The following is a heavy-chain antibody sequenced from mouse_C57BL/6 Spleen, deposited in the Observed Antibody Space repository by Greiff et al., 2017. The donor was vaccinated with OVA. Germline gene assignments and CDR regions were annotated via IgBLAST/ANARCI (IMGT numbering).Heavy chain of an antibody. V-gene: IGHV1-55*01. CDR3: ARRGLPMDY. D-gene: IGHD2-10*01. J-gene: IGHJ4*01. CDR2: IYPGSGST. Sequence: VQLQQPGAELVKPGASVKMSCKASGYTFTSYWITWVKQRPGQGLEWIGDIYPGSGSTTYNEKFKSKATLTVDTSSSTAYMQISSLTSEDSAVYYCARRGLPMDYWGQGTSVTVSS. CDR1: GYTFTSYW.